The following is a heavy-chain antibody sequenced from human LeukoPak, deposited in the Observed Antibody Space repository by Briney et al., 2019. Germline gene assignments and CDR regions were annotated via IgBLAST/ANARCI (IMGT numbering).Heavy chain of an antibody. V-gene: IGHV3-9*01. CDR3: ARGNTIFGVAGAFDI. CDR2: ISWNSGGI. J-gene: IGHJ3*02. CDR1: GFTFDDYA. Sequence: RTGGSLRLSCAASGFTFDDYAMHWVRQAPGKGLEWVSGISWNSGGIGYADSVKGRFTISRDNAKNSLYLQMNSLRAEDTALYYCARGNTIFGVAGAFDIWGQGTMVTVSS. D-gene: IGHD3-3*01.